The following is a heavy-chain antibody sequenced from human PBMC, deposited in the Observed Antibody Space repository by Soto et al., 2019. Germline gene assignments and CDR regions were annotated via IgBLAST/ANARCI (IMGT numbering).Heavy chain of an antibody. CDR3: FRDIR. CDR2: INSDGTTT. Sequence: EVQLVESGGGLVQPGGSLRLSCAASGFTFNNFWMYWVRQTSEKGLVWVSGINSDGTTTIYADSVKGRFTISRDNAKNTLYLQMNSLTVEDTAIYYCFRDIRWGQRTLVTVSS. J-gene: IGHJ4*02. CDR1: GFTFNNFW. V-gene: IGHV3-74*01.